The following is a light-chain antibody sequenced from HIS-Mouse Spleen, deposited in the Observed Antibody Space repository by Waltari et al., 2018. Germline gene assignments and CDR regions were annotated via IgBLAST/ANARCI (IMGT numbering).Light chain of an antibody. CDR2: EDN. CDR1: SGSIASNY. Sequence: NFMLTQPHSVSESPGKTVTISCTGSSGSIASNYVQWYQQRPGSAPTTVIYEDNQRPSGVPDRFSSSIDSSSNSASRTIAGLKTEDEADYYCQSYDSSNQGVFGGGTKLTVL. V-gene: IGLV6-57*02. J-gene: IGLJ3*02. CDR3: QSYDSSNQGV.